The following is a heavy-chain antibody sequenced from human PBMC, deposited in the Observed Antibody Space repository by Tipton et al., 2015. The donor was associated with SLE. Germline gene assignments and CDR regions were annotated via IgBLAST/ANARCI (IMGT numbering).Heavy chain of an antibody. CDR3: ALSRGISMVRGVSVPWYLDL. CDR1: GGSISSYY. V-gene: IGHV4-59*01. D-gene: IGHD3-10*01. Sequence: TLSLTCTVSGGSISSYYWSWIRRPPGKGLEWIGYISYSGSTNYNPSLKSRVTISVDKSRNQFSLKLSSVTAADTAVYYCALSRGISMVRGVSVPWYLDLWGRGTLVTVSS. CDR2: ISYSGST. J-gene: IGHJ2*01.